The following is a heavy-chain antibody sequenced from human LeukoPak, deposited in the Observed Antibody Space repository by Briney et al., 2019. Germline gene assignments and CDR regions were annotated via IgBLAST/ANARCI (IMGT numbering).Heavy chain of an antibody. CDR2: IYYSGST. CDR3: ARAIAAAGLDY. D-gene: IGHD6-13*01. Sequence: TPSQTLSLTCTVSGGSISSGGYYWSWIRQHPGKGLEWIGYIYYSGSTYYNPPLKSRVTISVDTSKNQFSLKLSSVTAADTAVYYCARAIAAAGLDYWGQGTLVTVSS. V-gene: IGHV4-31*03. J-gene: IGHJ4*02. CDR1: GGSISSGGYY.